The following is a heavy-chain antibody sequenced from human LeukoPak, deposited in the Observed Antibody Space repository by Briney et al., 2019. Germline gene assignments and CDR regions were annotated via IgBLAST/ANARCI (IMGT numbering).Heavy chain of an antibody. J-gene: IGHJ5*02. CDR2: IYPADSDI. CDR1: GYSINNYW. Sequence: GESLKISCKGSGYSINNYWIAWVRQMPGKGLEWMGIIYPADSDIRYSPSFQGQVTISADKSISAAYLQWNSLKASDTAMYYCARQEYCSGASCYTWFDPWGQGTLVTVSS. V-gene: IGHV5-51*01. CDR3: ARQEYCSGASCYTWFDP. D-gene: IGHD2-15*01.